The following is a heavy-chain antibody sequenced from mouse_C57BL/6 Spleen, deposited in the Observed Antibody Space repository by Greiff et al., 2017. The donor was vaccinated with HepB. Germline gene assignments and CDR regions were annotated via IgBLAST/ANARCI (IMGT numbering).Heavy chain of an antibody. CDR2: FHPYNDDT. CDR3: ARSYYSNSVYYFDY. CDR1: GYTFTTYP. Sequence: LQESGAELVKPGASVKMSCKASGYTFTTYPIEWMKQNHGKSLEWIGNFHPYNDDTKYNEKFKGKATLTVEKSSSTVYLELSRLTSDDSAVYYCARSYYSNSVYYFDYWGQGTTLTVSS. J-gene: IGHJ2*01. D-gene: IGHD2-5*01. V-gene: IGHV1-47*01.